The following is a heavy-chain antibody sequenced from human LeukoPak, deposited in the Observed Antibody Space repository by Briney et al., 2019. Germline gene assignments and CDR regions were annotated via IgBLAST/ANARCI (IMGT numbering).Heavy chain of an antibody. CDR3: ARPVPSRLGWFDP. CDR2: FYYSGST. V-gene: IGHV4-39*01. Sequence: SETLSLTCTVSSGSIITSTYSWVWIRQPPGKGLEWIGSFYYSGSTYYNSSLTSRVTISVDTSRNQFSLKLRSVTAADTAVYYCARPVPSRLGWFDPWGQGTLVTVSS. J-gene: IGHJ5*02. CDR1: SGSIITSTYS. D-gene: IGHD1-1*01.